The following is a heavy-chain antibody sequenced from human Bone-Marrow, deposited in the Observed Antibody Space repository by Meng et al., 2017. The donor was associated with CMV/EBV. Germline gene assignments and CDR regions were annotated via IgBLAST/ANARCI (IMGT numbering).Heavy chain of an antibody. CDR3: AKDSEGLRFLEWLSNPAPIDY. J-gene: IGHJ4*02. Sequence: GESLKISCAASGFTFSSYGMHWVRQAPGKGLEWVAFIRYDGSNKYYADSVKGRFTISRDNSKNTLYLQMNSLRAEDTAVYYCAKDSEGLRFLEWLSNPAPIDYWGQGTRVTVSS. D-gene: IGHD3-3*01. CDR1: GFTFSSYG. V-gene: IGHV3-30*02. CDR2: IRYDGSNK.